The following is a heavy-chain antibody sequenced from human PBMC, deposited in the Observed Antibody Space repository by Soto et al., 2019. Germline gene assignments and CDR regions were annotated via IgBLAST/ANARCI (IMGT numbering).Heavy chain of an antibody. D-gene: IGHD3-3*01. CDR3: AREQSGWRLRFLEWDD. J-gene: IGHJ4*02. CDR1: GFTFSSYS. Sequence: EVQLVESGGGLVQPGGSLRLSCAASGFTFSSYSMNWVRQAPGKGLEWVSYISSSSSTIYYADSVKGRFTISRDNAKNSLYLQMNSLRDEDTAVYYCAREQSGWRLRFLEWDDWGQGTLVTVSS. V-gene: IGHV3-48*02. CDR2: ISSSSSTI.